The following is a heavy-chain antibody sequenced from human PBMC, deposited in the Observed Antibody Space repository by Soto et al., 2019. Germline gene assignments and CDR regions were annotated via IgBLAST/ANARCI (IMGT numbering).Heavy chain of an antibody. CDR1: GYTFTTYW. Sequence: PGESLKISCKTSGYTFTTYWIGWVRQMPGKGLEWMGVIYPGDSGTRYSRPFQGHVTITVDKSISTAYLQWSTLKASDTAMYYCTNLRFSYPAINVWGQGTLVTVSS. CDR3: TNLRFSYPAINV. J-gene: IGHJ4*01. D-gene: IGHD2-8*01. V-gene: IGHV5-51*01. CDR2: IYPGDSGT.